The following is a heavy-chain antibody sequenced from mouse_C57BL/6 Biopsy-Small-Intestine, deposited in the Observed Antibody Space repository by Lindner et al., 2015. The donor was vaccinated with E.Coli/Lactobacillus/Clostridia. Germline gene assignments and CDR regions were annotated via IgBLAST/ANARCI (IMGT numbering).Heavy chain of an antibody. J-gene: IGHJ3*01. CDR1: GYSFTGYF. CDR2: INPYNGNT. V-gene: IGHV1-20*01. Sequence: VQLQESGPDLVKPGASVKMSCKASGYSFTGYFMNWVKQSHGKSLEWIGRINPYNGNTFYNQKFKGKATLTVDKSSSTAHMELRSLTSEDSALYYCAKSGDGNYGFPYWGQGDSGHCLC. CDR3: AKSGDGNYGFPY. D-gene: IGHD2-1*01.